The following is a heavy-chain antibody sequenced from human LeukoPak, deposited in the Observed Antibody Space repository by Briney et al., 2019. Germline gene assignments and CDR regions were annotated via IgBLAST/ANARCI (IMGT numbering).Heavy chain of an antibody. CDR3: ATVRPAPYYDIFTCYE. V-gene: IGHV1-24*01. D-gene: IGHD3-9*01. Sequence: ASVQVTCKVSGYTLTELSMHWVRQPPAKELEWMGGINSEDDETIKDQKFQERVTMTEDKSTDTAYMELSSLRSEDAAVYYCATVRPAPYYDIFTCYEWGRGTRLSVSS. J-gene: IGHJ4*02. CDR1: GYTLTELS. CDR2: INSEDDET.